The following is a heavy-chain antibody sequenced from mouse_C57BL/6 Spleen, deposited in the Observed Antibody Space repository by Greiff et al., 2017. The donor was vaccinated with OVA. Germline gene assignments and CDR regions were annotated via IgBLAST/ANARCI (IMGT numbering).Heavy chain of an antibody. CDR1: GYAFSSSW. CDR2: IYPGDGGT. CDR3: ARRKSYGNYDYALDY. D-gene: IGHD2-1*01. J-gene: IGHJ4*01. Sequence: QVHVQQSGPELVKPGASVKISCKASGYAFSSSWMNWVKQRPGQGLEWIGRIYPGDGGTNYNGKFKGKATLTADKSSSTAYMQLSSLTSEDSAVYYCARRKSYGNYDYALDYWGQGTTVTVSS. V-gene: IGHV1-82*01.